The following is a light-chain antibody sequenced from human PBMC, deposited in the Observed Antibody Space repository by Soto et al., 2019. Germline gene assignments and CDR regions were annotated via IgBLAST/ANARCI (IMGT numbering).Light chain of an antibody. CDR3: QQYISYSLS. J-gene: IGKJ4*01. V-gene: IGKV1-5*01. Sequence: DIQRTQSPSTLYASVGDRVTITCRASQSLSRWLAWYQQKPWKAPKLLIYDASTLRSGVPPRFSGSGSGTEFTLTISSLQPDDFASYYCQQYISYSLSFGGGTTVQIK. CDR2: DAS. CDR1: QSLSRW.